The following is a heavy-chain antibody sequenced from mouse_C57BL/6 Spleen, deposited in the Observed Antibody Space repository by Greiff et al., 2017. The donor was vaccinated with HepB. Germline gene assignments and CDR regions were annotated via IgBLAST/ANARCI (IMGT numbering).Heavy chain of an antibody. CDR3: ARYITTVVASNFDY. CDR1: GYTFTSYT. D-gene: IGHD1-1*01. Sequence: VQLQQSGAELARPGASVKMSCKASGYTFTSYTMHWVKQRPGQGLEWIGYINPSRGYTKYNQKFKDKATLTADKSSSTAYMQLSSLTSEDSAVYYCARYITTVVASNFDYWGQGTTLTVSS. V-gene: IGHV1-4*01. CDR2: INPSRGYT. J-gene: IGHJ2*01.